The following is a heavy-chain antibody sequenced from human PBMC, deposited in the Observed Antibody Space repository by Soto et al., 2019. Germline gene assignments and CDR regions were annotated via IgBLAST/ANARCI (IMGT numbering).Heavy chain of an antibody. J-gene: IGHJ4*02. D-gene: IGHD3-3*01. CDR3: ARGNSGDFWSGYSHYYFDY. CDR1: GYTLTSYG. V-gene: IGHV1-18*01. Sequence: ASVKVSCKTSGYTLTSYGISWVRQAPGQGPEWMGWISAYSGHTNYAQKFQGRLTMTTDTSTRIAYMELRSLRSDDTALYYCARGNSGDFWSGYSHYYFDYWGQGTLVTVSS. CDR2: ISAYSGHT.